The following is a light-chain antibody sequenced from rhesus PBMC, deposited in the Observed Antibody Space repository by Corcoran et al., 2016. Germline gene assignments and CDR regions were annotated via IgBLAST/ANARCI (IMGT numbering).Light chain of an antibody. CDR1: ENVNNY. CDR2: KAS. V-gene: IGKV1-74*01. J-gene: IGKJ3*01. CDR3: QTDYCTPFT. Sequence: DIQMTQSPSSLSASVGDRVTITCRASENVNNYLNWDQQKQGKAPQLLFSKASTFQSGVPSRFSGGGSGTDYTFTLRSLQPEDVATSYCQTDYCTPFTFGPGTKLDIK.